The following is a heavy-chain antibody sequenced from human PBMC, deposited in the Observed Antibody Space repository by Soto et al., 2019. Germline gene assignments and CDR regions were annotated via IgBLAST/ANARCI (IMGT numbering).Heavy chain of an antibody. V-gene: IGHV3-48*03. D-gene: IGHD3-10*01. CDR1: GFNFSRFE. CDR3: TRAAWFPYLSFY. CDR2: ISSSGSTA. Sequence: GGSLILSCAASGFNFSRFELHWVRQAPGKGLEWISYISSSGSTAYYASAVEGRFTISRDNANNSVYLQMDSLRAEDTALYYCTRAAWFPYLSFYWGQGALVTVSS. J-gene: IGHJ4*02.